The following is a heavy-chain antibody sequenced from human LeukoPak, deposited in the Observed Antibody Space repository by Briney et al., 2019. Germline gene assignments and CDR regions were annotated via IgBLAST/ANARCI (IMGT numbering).Heavy chain of an antibody. V-gene: IGHV1-46*01. CDR2: INPSGGST. CDR3: ARADTAMGSFDY. J-gene: IGHJ4*02. CDR1: GYTFTSYY. D-gene: IGHD5-18*01. Sequence: GASVKVSCKASGYTFTSYYMHWVRQAPGQGLEWMGIINPSGGSTSYAQKFQGRVTMTRGTSISTAYMELSRLRSDDTAVYYCARADTAMGSFDYWGQGTLVTASS.